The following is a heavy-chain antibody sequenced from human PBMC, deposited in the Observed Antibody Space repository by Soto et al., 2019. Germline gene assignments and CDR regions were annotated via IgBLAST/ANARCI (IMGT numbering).Heavy chain of an antibody. D-gene: IGHD6-6*01. CDR3: ARLDRRNGARYSSSSFAAEYFQH. Sequence: SQTLSLTCAISGDSVSSNSAAWNWIRQSPSRGLEWLGRTYYRSKWYNDNAVSVKSRITINPDTSKNQFSLQLNSVTPEDTAVYYCARLDRRNGARYSSSSFAAEYFQHWGQGTLVTVSS. CDR1: GDSVSSNSAA. CDR2: TYYRSKWYN. J-gene: IGHJ1*01. V-gene: IGHV6-1*01.